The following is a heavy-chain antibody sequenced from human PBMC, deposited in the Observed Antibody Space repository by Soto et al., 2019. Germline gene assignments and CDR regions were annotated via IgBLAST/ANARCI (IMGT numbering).Heavy chain of an antibody. V-gene: IGHV4-39*01. D-gene: IGHD6-6*01. Sequence: TSETLSLTCTVSGGSISSSSYYWGWIRQPPGKGLEWIGSIYYSGSTYYNPSLKSRVTISVDTSKNQFSLKLSSVTAADTAVYYCARLGKRSSACFDYWGQGTLVTVSS. CDR1: GGSISSSSYY. CDR3: ARLGKRSSACFDY. CDR2: IYYSGST. J-gene: IGHJ4*02.